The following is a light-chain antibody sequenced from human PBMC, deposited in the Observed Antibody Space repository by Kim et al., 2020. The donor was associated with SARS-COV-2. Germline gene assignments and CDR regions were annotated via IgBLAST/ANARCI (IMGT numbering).Light chain of an antibody. CDR1: QSVSSNY. J-gene: IGKJ5*01. CDR3: QQYGSSPIT. V-gene: IGKV3-20*01. CDR2: GAS. Sequence: EIVLTQSPGTLSLSPGERATLSCRASQSVSSNYLAWYQQKPGQAPRLLIYGASSRATGIPDTFSGSGSGTDFTLTISRLEPEDFAVFYCQQYGSSPITFGQGTRLEIK.